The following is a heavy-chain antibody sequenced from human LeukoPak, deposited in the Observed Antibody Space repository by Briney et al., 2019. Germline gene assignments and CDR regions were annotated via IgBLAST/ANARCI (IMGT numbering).Heavy chain of an antibody. Sequence: GGSLRLSCAASGFTFSDHYMAWVRQAPGKGLEWVGRTRNKANDYIIEHAASLKGRFFISRDDSANSVYLQMNSLKIEDTAVYYCVVGIPYVTVTPHWGQGTLVTVSS. CDR1: GFTFSDHY. CDR3: VVGIPYVTVTPH. V-gene: IGHV3-72*01. J-gene: IGHJ4*02. CDR2: TRNKANDYII. D-gene: IGHD2-21*02.